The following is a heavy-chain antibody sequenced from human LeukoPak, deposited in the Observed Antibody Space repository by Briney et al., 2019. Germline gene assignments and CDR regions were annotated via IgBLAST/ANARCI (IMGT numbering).Heavy chain of an antibody. J-gene: IGHJ4*02. CDR3: AKDDWWLTTFDY. V-gene: IGHV3-23*01. D-gene: IGHD6-19*01. CDR1: GFTFNSNT. CDR2: ISGSDGST. Sequence: GSLRLSSSASGFTFNSNTMIWDRQAQGKGRKWVSAISGSDGSTYYADSVTGRFTISRDNSNRALYLQMNSLRAADTAVYYCAKDDWWLTTFDYCGQRTLVTVSS.